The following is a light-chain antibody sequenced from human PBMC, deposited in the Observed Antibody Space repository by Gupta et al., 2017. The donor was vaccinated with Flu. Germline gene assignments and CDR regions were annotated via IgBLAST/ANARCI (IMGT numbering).Light chain of an antibody. CDR3: YSADSSGNRL. V-gene: IGLV3-10*01. CDR1: AWAKKY. Sequence: GKTARITCSGDAWAKKYAYWDQQKAGQSHVLVIYEDSKRSAGIPVRFSGSSSGTITTVTISGAEGEEEGDYYYYSADSSGNRLFGGGTKLTVL. CDR2: EDS. J-gene: IGLJ2*01.